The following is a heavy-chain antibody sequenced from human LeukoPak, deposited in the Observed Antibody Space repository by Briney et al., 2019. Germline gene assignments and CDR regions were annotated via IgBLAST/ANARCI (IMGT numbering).Heavy chain of an antibody. V-gene: IGHV3-7*01. CDR2: IKYDGSEK. Sequence: PGGSLRLSCAASGLSFSYYWMSWVRQAPGKGLEWVANIKYDGSEKYYVDSVKDRFTISRDNAKNSLYLQMNSLRGEDTAVYYCARFGTGEAFDYWGQGTLVSVSS. CDR3: ARFGTGEAFDY. CDR1: GLSFSYYW. J-gene: IGHJ4*02. D-gene: IGHD7-27*01.